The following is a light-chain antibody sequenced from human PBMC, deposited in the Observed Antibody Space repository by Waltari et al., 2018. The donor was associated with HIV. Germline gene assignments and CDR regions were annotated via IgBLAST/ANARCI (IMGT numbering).Light chain of an antibody. CDR3: QQYNDWPRT. V-gene: IGKV3-15*01. Sequence: EIVMTQSPATLSVSPGERATLSCRASQSVSSRLAWYQQKPGQAPRLLIYGASTRATGIPARFSGSGSGTEFTLTISSLQSEDFVIYYCQQYNDWPRTFGQGNKVEIK. CDR2: GAS. CDR1: QSVSSR. J-gene: IGKJ1*01.